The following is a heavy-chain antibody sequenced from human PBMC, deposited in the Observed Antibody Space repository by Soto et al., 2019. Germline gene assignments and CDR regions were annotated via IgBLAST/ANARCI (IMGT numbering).Heavy chain of an antibody. V-gene: IGHV3-21*01. Sequence: GWSLRLSCAASGFTFSSYSMNLVRQAPGKGLEWVSSISSSSSYIYYADSVKGRFTISRDNAKNSLYLQMNSLRAEDTAVYYCARWVQMAKSVYEYWGKGTLVTVSS. CDR1: GFTFSSYS. J-gene: IGHJ4*02. CDR2: ISSSSSYI. D-gene: IGHD5-12*01. CDR3: ARWVQMAKSVYEY.